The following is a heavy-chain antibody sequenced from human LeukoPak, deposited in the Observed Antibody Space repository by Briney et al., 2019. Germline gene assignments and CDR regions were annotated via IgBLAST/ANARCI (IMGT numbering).Heavy chain of an antibody. CDR3: ARGIVVVPAAIIDYYYYYMDV. J-gene: IGHJ6*03. Sequence: SETLSLTCAVYGGSFSGYYWSWIRQPPGKGLEWIGEINHSGSTNYNPSLKSRVTISVDTSKNQSSLKLSSVTAADTAVYYCARGIVVVPAAIIDYYYYYMDVWGKGTTVTVSS. CDR2: INHSGST. D-gene: IGHD2-2*02. V-gene: IGHV4-34*01. CDR1: GGSFSGYY.